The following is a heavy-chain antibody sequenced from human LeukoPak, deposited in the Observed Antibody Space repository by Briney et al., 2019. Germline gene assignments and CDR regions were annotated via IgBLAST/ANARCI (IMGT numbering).Heavy chain of an antibody. Sequence: PGGSLRLSCAASGFIFSKAWMCWVRQAPGKGLEWVSSVSGYGGSTYYADSVKGRFTISRDNSENMVYLQMNSLRPEDTAVYYCAKVRGSNANYYFDYWGQGTLVTISS. CDR3: AKVRGSNANYYFDY. J-gene: IGHJ4*02. CDR1: GFIFSKAW. V-gene: IGHV3-23*01. D-gene: IGHD3-16*01. CDR2: VSGYGGST.